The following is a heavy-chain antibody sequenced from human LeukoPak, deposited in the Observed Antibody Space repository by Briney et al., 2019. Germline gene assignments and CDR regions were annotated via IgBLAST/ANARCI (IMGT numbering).Heavy chain of an antibody. V-gene: IGHV3-23*01. J-gene: IGHJ3*02. Sequence: GGSLRLSCAASGFTFSSYAMSWVRQAPGKGLEWVSAISGSGGSTYYADSVKGRFTISRDNSKNTLYLQMGSLRAEDMAVYYCARDSRITMIVVPEGGAFDIWGQGTMVTVSS. CDR3: ARDSRITMIVVPEGGAFDI. D-gene: IGHD3-22*01. CDR1: GFTFSSYA. CDR2: ISGSGGST.